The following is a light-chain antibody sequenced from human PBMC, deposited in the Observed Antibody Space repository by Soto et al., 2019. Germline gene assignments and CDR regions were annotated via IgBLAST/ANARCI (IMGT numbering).Light chain of an antibody. CDR2: GAS. J-gene: IGKJ1*01. CDR1: QSVSNNY. Sequence: DIVLTQSPGTLSLSPGERATLSCRASQSVSNNYLAWYQQKPGQAPRLLIYGASNRATGTPDRFSGSGSGTDFTLTISRLEPEDFAVYYCQQYGSSGTFGQGTKVDIK. V-gene: IGKV3-20*01. CDR3: QQYGSSGT.